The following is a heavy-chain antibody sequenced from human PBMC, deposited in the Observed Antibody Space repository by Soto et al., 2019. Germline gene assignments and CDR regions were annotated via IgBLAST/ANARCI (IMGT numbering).Heavy chain of an antibody. CDR1: GYTFGYYY. CDR3: ARFNVLKMVSAGMDF. J-gene: IGHJ4*02. D-gene: IGHD2-21*01. CDR2: LNPNGGAT. V-gene: IGHV1-2*06. Sequence: ASVKVSCKTSGYTFGYYYIHWVRQAPGRGLEWMGRLNPNGGATNYAQEFQGRIAMTSDPSISTVYMELSSLTSDDTAVYYCARFNVLKMVSAGMDFWGPGTLVSVSS.